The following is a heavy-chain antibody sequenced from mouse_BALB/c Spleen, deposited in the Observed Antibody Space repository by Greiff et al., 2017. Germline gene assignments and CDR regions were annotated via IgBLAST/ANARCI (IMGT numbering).Heavy chain of an antibody. D-gene: IGHD1-1*01. CDR2: ISYDGSN. J-gene: IGHJ2*01. V-gene: IGHV3-6*02. Sequence: EVKLQESGPGLVKPSQSLSLTCSVTGYSITSGYYWTWIRQFPGNKLEWMGYISYDGSNNYNPSLKNRISITRDTSKNQFFLKLNSVTTEDTATYYCARGATVVDFDYWGQGTTLTVSS. CDR3: ARGATVVDFDY. CDR1: GYSITSGYY.